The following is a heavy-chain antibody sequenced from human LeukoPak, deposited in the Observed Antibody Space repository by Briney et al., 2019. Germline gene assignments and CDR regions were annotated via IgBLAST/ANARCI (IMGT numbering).Heavy chain of an antibody. J-gene: IGHJ4*02. CDR2: ISYDGSNK. D-gene: IGHD1-26*01. CDR3: ARAVGSGTNY. Sequence: GRSLRLSCAASGFTFSSYAMHWVRQAPGKGLEWVAVISYDGSNKYYADSVRGRFTISRDNSKNTLYLQMNSLRAEDTAVYYCARAVGSGTNYWGQGTLVTVSS. V-gene: IGHV3-30-3*01. CDR1: GFTFSSYA.